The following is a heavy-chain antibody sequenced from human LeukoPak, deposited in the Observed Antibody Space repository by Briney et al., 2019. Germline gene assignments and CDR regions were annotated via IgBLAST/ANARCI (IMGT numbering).Heavy chain of an antibody. V-gene: IGHV1-8*01. J-gene: IGHJ1*01. CDR2: MNPDSGDT. Sequence: ASVKVSCKASGYTFSTYDLNWVRQAPGQGLEWMGWMNPDSGDTGYAQKFRGRITMTRSTSISTAYLELSSLSTDDTAVYYCGRGHSDYYGSGTYPVVQHWGQGTLVTVSS. CDR1: GYTFSTYD. CDR3: GRGHSDYYGSGTYPVVQH. D-gene: IGHD3-10*01.